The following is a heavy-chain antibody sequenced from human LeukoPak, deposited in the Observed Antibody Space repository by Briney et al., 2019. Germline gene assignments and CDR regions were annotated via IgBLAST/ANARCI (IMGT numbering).Heavy chain of an antibody. V-gene: IGHV4-59*01. D-gene: IGHD5-18*01. CDR1: GGSICSYY. J-gene: IGHJ6*03. Sequence: PSETLSLTCTVSGGSICSYYWSWIRQPPGKGLEWIGYIYYSGSTNYNPSLKSRVTISVDTSKNQFSLKLTSVTAADTAVYYCARTTEGGYTYGYFYYYYMDVWGKGTTVTISS. CDR2: IYYSGST. CDR3: ARTTEGGYTYGYFYYYYMDV.